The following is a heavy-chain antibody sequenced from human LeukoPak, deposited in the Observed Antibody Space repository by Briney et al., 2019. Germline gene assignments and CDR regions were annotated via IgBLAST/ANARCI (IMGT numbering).Heavy chain of an antibody. J-gene: IGHJ4*02. D-gene: IGHD3-22*01. CDR1: GYTFTNYY. V-gene: IGHV1-46*01. CDR3: ARDRDDSSGYYYAVDFDY. Sequence: ASVKVSCKASGYTFTNYYMHWVRQAPGQGLEWMGIIIPSGGSTSYAQKFQGRVTMTRDTSTSTVYMELSSLRSEDTAVYYCARDRDDSSGYYYAVDFDYWGQGTLVTVSS. CDR2: IIPSGGST.